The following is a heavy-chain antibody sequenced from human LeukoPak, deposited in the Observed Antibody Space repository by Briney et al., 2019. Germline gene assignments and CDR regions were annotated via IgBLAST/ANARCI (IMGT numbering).Heavy chain of an antibody. Sequence: SETLSLTCIVSRGSISSYYWSWIRQPPGKGLEWIGYLYHGGSTNYNPSLKSRVTISGDTSKNHFSLNLSSVTAADTAMYYCARQLLQGVESYFDYWGQGTLVTVSS. V-gene: IGHV4-59*01. CDR1: RGSISSYY. J-gene: IGHJ4*02. CDR2: LYHGGST. CDR3: ARQLLQGVESYFDY. D-gene: IGHD2-15*01.